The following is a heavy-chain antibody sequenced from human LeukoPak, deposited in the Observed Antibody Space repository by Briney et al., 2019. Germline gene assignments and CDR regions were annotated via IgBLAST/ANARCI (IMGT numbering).Heavy chain of an antibody. CDR3: ARVRKDIQSMVRGQNYYYYYMDV. V-gene: IGHV3-48*03. CDR1: GFTYPTHQ. J-gene: IGHJ6*03. CDR2: ISSSGSTI. Sequence: GGSLRLSCAASGFTYPTHQTKWVRQAPGKGLEWVSYISSSGSTIYYADSVKGRFTISRDNAKNSLYLQMNSLRAEDTAVYYCARVRKDIQSMVRGQNYYYYYMDVWGKGTTVTISS. D-gene: IGHD3-10*01.